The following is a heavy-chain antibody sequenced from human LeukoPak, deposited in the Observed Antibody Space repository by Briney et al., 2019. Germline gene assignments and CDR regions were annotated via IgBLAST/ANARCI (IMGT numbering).Heavy chain of an antibody. V-gene: IGHV3-7*01. CDR2: IKQDGSEK. CDR1: GFTLSSYS. CDR3: ARLSTAAADSDY. J-gene: IGHJ4*02. D-gene: IGHD6-25*01. Sequence: GGSLRLSCAASGFTLSSYSMNWVRQAPGKGLEWVANIKQDGSEKYYVDSVKGRFTISRDNAKNSLFLQMNSLRAEGTAVYYCARLSTAAADSDYWGQGTLVTVSS.